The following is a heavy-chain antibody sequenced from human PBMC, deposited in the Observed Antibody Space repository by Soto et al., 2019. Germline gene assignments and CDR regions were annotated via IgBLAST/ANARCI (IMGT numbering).Heavy chain of an antibody. CDR2: ISWNSDNI. V-gene: IGHV3-9*01. CDR3: AKDLYSNYGDAFDI. Sequence: GGSLILSCAASGFTFDDYAMHWVRQAPGKGLEWVSGISWNSDNIVYADSVKGRFTISRDNAKNSLYLQMNSLRAEDTALYYCAKDLYSNYGDAFDIWGQGXMVTV. D-gene: IGHD4-4*01. J-gene: IGHJ3*02. CDR1: GFTFDDYA.